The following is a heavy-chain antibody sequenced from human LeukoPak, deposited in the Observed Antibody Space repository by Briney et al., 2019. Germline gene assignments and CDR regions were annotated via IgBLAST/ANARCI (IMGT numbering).Heavy chain of an antibody. V-gene: IGHV4-39*01. J-gene: IGHJ4*02. CDR2: IYYSGST. CDR3: ASGPTVTTIDY. Sequence: SETLSLTCTVSGGSISSSSYYSGWIRQPPGKGLEWIGRIYYSGSTYYNPSLKSRVTISVDTSKNQFSLKLSSVTAADTAVYYCASGPTVTTIDYWGQGTLVTVSS. D-gene: IGHD4-11*01. CDR1: GGSISSSSYY.